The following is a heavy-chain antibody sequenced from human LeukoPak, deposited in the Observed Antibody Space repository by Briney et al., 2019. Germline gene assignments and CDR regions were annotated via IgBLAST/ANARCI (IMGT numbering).Heavy chain of an antibody. CDR3: ARGGDCDYVDIYYYYMDV. CDR2: LNPNSGNT. D-gene: IGHD4-17*01. CDR1: GYNFTSSD. V-gene: IGHV1-8*01. J-gene: IGHJ6*03. Sequence: GASVKVSCKASGYNFTSSDTNWVRQATGQGVEWRGWLNPNSGNTAYAQKLQGRVSITTNTSISTAYMGLSRLRSEDTAVYYYARGGDCDYVDIYYYYMDVWCKGTTVTVSS.